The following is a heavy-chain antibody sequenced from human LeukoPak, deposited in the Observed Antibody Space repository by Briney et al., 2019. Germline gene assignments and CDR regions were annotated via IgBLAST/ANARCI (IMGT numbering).Heavy chain of an antibody. CDR1: GGSISSSSYY. J-gene: IGHJ4*02. CDR2: LYYSGST. CDR3: ASQPYYDILTGYSHFEY. D-gene: IGHD3-9*01. V-gene: IGHV4-39*01. Sequence: KPSETLSLTCTVSGGSISSSSYYWGWIRQPPGKGLEWIGSLYYSGSTYYNPSLKSRVTMSVDTSKNQFSLKLSSVTAADTAVYYCASQPYYDILTGYSHFEYWGQGTLVTVSS.